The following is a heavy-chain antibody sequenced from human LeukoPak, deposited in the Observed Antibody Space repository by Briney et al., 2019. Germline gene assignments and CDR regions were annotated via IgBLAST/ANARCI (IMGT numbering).Heavy chain of an antibody. Sequence: GASVKVSCKASGYTFTSYGISWVRQAPGQGLEWMGWISAYNGNTNYALKLQGRVTMTTDTSTSTAYMELRSLRSDDTAVYYCARALVAAAGSRRTWFDPWGQGTLVTVSS. V-gene: IGHV1-18*01. J-gene: IGHJ5*02. CDR1: GYTFTSYG. CDR3: ARALVAAAGSRRTWFDP. CDR2: ISAYNGNT. D-gene: IGHD6-13*01.